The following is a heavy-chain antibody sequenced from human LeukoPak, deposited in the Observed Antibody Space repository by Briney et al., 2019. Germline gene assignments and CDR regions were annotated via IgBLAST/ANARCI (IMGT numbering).Heavy chain of an antibody. V-gene: IGHV3-30-3*01. J-gene: IGHJ6*02. CDR3: ARGDLGGSYGQYYYYYGMDV. D-gene: IGHD3-16*01. Sequence: PGGSLRLSCAASGFTFSSYAMHWVRQAPGKGLEWVAVISYDGSNKYYADSVKGRFTISRDNSKNTLYLQMNSLRAEDTAVYYCARGDLGGSYGQYYYYYGMDVWGQGTTVTVSS. CDR1: GFTFSSYA. CDR2: ISYDGSNK.